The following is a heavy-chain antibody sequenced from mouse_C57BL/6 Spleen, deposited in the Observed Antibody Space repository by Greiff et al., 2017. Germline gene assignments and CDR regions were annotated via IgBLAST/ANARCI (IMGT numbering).Heavy chain of an antibody. Sequence: VQLQESGAELVRPGASVTLSCKASGYTFTDYEMHWVKQTPVHGLEWIGAIDPETGGTASNQKFKGKAILTADKSSSTAYMELRSLTSEDSAVYYCTCYVYDGEDYYAMDYWGQGTSVTVSS. D-gene: IGHD2-2*01. CDR2: IDPETGGT. V-gene: IGHV1-15*01. CDR3: TCYVYDGEDYYAMDY. J-gene: IGHJ4*01. CDR1: GYTFTDYE.